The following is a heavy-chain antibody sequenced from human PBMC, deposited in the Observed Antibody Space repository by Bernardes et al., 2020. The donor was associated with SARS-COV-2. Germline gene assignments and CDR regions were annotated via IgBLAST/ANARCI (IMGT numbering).Heavy chain of an antibody. J-gene: IGHJ4*02. CDR3: ATSYGSGSYYGTTPYLFDY. D-gene: IGHD3-10*01. V-gene: IGHV1-24*01. CDR1: GYTLTELS. CDR2: FDPEDGET. Sequence: ASVKVSCKVSGYTLTELSMHWVRQAPGKGLEWMGGFDPEDGETIYAQKFQGRVTMTEDTSTDTAYMELSSLRSEDTAVYYCATSYGSGSYYGTTPYLFDYWGQGTLVTVSS.